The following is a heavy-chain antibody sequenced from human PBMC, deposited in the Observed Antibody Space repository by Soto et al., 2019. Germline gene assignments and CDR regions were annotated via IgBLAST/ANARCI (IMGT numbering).Heavy chain of an antibody. J-gene: IGHJ3*02. CDR1: GFTFSSYA. Sequence: GGSLRLSCAASGFTFSSYAMHWVRQAPGKGLEWVAVISYDGSNKYYADSVKGRFTISRDNSKNTLYLQMNSLRAEDTAVYYCARVKAGTMSSSAFDIWGQGTMVTVSS. D-gene: IGHD1-1*01. CDR2: ISYDGSNK. CDR3: ARVKAGTMSSSAFDI. V-gene: IGHV3-30-3*01.